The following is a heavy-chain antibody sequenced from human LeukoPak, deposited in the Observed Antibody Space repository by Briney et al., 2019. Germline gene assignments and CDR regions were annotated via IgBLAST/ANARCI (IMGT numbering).Heavy chain of an antibody. CDR3: ARVPYYYGSGDAFDI. Sequence: SETLSLTCTVSGGSISSYYWSWIRQPPGKGLEWIGYIYYSGSTNYNPSLKSRVTISVDTSKNQFSLKLSSVTAADTAVYYCARVPYYYGSGDAFDIWGQGTMVTVSS. CDR2: IYYSGST. D-gene: IGHD3-10*01. V-gene: IGHV4-59*01. J-gene: IGHJ3*02. CDR1: GGSISSYY.